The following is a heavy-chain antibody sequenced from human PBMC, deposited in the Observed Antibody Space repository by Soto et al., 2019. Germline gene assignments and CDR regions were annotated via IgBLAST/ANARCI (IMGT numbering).Heavy chain of an antibody. Sequence: GGSLRLSXAASGFTFSSYGMHWVRQAPGKGLEWVAVISYDGSNKYYADSVKGRFTISRDNSKNTLYLQMNSLRAEDTAVYYCAKDGSTVVTEYYFDYWGQGTLVTVSS. CDR3: AKDGSTVVTEYYFDY. J-gene: IGHJ4*02. D-gene: IGHD2-15*01. V-gene: IGHV3-30*18. CDR1: GFTFSSYG. CDR2: ISYDGSNK.